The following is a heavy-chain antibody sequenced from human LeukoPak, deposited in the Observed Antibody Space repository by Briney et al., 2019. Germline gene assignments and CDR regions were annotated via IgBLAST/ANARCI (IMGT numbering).Heavy chain of an antibody. J-gene: IGHJ5*02. CDR3: ALEEYYYDSSGGFDP. CDR1: EFTFSTYS. D-gene: IGHD3-22*01. V-gene: IGHV3-48*01. Sequence: GGSLRLSCAASEFTFSTYSMNWVRQAPGKGPEWVSYIDARSGITYYADSVQGRFTISRDDARESVFLQMDGLRVDDTAVYYCALEEYYYDSSGGFDPWGQGTLVTVSS. CDR2: IDARSGIT.